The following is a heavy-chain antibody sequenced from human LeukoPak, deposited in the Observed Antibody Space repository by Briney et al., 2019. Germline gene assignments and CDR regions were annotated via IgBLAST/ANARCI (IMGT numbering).Heavy chain of an antibody. Sequence: SETLSHTCTVSGYSISSGYYWGWIRQPPGKGLEWIGSIYHSGSTYYNPSLKSRVTISVDTSKNQFSLKLSSVTAADTAVYYCARVCPDDSSGYHPLYFDYWGQGTLVTVSS. CDR3: ARVCPDDSSGYHPLYFDY. CDR1: GYSISSGYY. J-gene: IGHJ4*02. D-gene: IGHD3-22*01. CDR2: IYHSGST. V-gene: IGHV4-38-2*02.